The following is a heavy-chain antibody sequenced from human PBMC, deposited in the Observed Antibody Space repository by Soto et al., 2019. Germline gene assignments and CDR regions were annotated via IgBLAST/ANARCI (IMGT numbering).Heavy chain of an antibody. CDR1: GYTLTSYG. CDR2: ISAYNGNT. J-gene: IGHJ6*02. V-gene: IGHV1-18*01. D-gene: IGHD5-12*01. Sequence: QVQLVQSGAEVKKPGASVKVSCKASGYTLTSYGISWVRQPPGQGLEWMGWISAYNGNTNYAQKLQGRVTMTTDTSTSTAYMELRSLRSDDTAVYYCARDRGVATTTYYYYGMDVWGQGTTVTVSS. CDR3: ARDRGVATTTYYYYGMDV.